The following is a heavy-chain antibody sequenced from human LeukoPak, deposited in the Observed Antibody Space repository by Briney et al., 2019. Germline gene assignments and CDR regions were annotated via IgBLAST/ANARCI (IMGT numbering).Heavy chain of an antibody. V-gene: IGHV3-49*03. CDR1: GFTFGDYA. CDR3: THCSGST. CDR2: ITTKAYGSNK. J-gene: IGHJ5*02. D-gene: IGHD3-10*02. Sequence: PGGSLRLSCTASGFTFGDYAMSWFRQAPGKGLNWVGFITTKAYGSNKEYAASVKGRFTISIDDAKSITYLQMNSLKTDNTAVYYCTHCSGSTWGQGTLVTVSA.